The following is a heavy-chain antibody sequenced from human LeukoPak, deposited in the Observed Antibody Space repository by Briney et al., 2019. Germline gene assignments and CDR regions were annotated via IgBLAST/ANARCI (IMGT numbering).Heavy chain of an antibody. Sequence: GASVKVSCKASVYTFTDYYMHWVRQAPGQGLEWMGWINSNSGGTNYAQKFQGRATMTRDTSISTAYMNLDTRRSYDSAVYHCARESSGWDYWGQGTLLTVSS. D-gene: IGHD6-19*01. J-gene: IGHJ4*02. CDR1: VYTFTDYY. V-gene: IGHV1-2*02. CDR3: ARESSGWDY. CDR2: INSNSGGT.